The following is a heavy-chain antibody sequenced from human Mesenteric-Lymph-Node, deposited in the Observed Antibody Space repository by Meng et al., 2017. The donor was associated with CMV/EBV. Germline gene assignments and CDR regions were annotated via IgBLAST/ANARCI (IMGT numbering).Heavy chain of an antibody. CDR3: AGGFCSGACYSGDY. V-gene: IGHV3-72*01. CDR2: TRNKVNGYTT. CDR1: GFSFSDHY. D-gene: IGHD2-21*02. J-gene: IGHJ4*02. Sequence: GESLKISCAASGFSFSDHYMDWVRQAPGKGLEWVGRTRNKVNGYTTEYAASVRGRFTLSRDDSKNSLYLQMNSLKTEDTAVYYCAGGFCSGACYSGDYWGQGALVTVSS.